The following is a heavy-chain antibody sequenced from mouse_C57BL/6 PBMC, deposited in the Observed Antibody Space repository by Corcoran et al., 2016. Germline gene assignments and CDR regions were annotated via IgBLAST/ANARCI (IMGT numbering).Heavy chain of an antibody. V-gene: IGHV9-3*01. CDR1: GYTFTTYG. Sequence: QIQLVQSGPELKKPGETVKISCKASGYTFTTYGMSWVKQAPGKGLKWRGWINTYSGVPTYADDFKGRFAFSLETSASTAYLQINNLKNEDTATYFCAKDYDYAMDYWGQGTSVTVSS. CDR2: INTYSGVP. D-gene: IGHD1-1*01. CDR3: AKDYDYAMDY. J-gene: IGHJ4*01.